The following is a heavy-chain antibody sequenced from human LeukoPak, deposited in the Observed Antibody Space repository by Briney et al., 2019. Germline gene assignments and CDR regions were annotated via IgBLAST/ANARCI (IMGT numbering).Heavy chain of an antibody. CDR3: ARRGSVWYYFDY. D-gene: IGHD6-19*01. Sequence: SETLSLTCTVSGGSISSSSYYWGWIRQPPGKGLEWIGSIYYSGSTYYNPSLKSRVTISVDTSKNQFSLKLSSVTAADTAVYYCARRGSVWYYFDYWGQGTLVTVSS. J-gene: IGHJ4*02. CDR1: GGSISSSSYY. CDR2: IYYSGST. V-gene: IGHV4-39*01.